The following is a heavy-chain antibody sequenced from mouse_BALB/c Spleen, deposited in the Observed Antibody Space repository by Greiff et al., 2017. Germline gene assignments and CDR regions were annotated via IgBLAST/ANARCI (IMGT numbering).Heavy chain of an antibody. CDR3: ARGNSYYAMDY. J-gene: IGHJ4*01. CDR1: GFTFSSFG. CDR2: ISSGSSTI. V-gene: IGHV5-17*02. Sequence: EVHLVESGGGLVQPGGSRKLSCAASGFTFSSFGMHWVRQAPEKGLEWVAYISSGSSTIYYADTVKGRFTISRDNPKNTLFLQMTSLRSEDTAMYYCARGNSYYAMDYWGQGTSVTVSS.